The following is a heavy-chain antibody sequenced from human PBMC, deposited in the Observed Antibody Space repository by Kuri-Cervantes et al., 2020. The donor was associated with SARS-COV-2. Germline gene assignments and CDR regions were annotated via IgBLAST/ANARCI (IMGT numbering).Heavy chain of an antibody. CDR3: ARVRNPLGQTGSSTRTGMDV. D-gene: IGHD1-26*01. CDR1: GFTFSSYA. V-gene: IGHV3-30*01. CDR2: ISYDGSNK. Sequence: GGSLRLSCAASGFTFSSYAMHWVRQAPGKGLEWVAVISYDGSNKYYADSVKGRFTISRDNSKNTLYLQMNSLRAEDTAVYYCARVRNPLGQTGSSTRTGMDVWGQGTTVTVSS. J-gene: IGHJ6*02.